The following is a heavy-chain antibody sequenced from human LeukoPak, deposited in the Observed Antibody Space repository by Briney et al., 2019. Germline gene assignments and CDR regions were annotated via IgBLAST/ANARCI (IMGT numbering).Heavy chain of an antibody. CDR2: IIPIFGTA. J-gene: IGHJ4*02. V-gene: IGHV1-69*13. CDR1: GGTFSSYA. D-gene: IGHD1-26*01. Sequence: GASVKVSCKASGGTFSSYAISWVRQAPGQGLEWMGGIIPIFGTANYAQKFQGRVTITADESTSTAYMELRSLRSDDTAVYYCARGSGSYLGLDYWGQGTLVTVSS. CDR3: ARGSGSYLGLDY.